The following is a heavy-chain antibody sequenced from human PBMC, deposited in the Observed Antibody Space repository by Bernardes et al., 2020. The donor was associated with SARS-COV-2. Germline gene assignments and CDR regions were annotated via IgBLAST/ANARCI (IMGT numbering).Heavy chain of an antibody. J-gene: IGHJ6*02. Sequence: SETLSLTCAVYGGSFSGYYWSWIRQPPGKGLEWIGEINHSGSTNYNPSLKSRVTISVDTSKNQFSLKLTSGTAADTAVYYCARLRSSSWYGNYYYYYGMDVWGQGTTVTVSS. D-gene: IGHD6-13*01. V-gene: IGHV4-34*01. CDR2: INHSGST. CDR3: ARLRSSSWYGNYYYYYGMDV. CDR1: GGSFSGYY.